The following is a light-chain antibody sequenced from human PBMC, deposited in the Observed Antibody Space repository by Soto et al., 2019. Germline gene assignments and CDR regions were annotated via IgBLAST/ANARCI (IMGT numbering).Light chain of an antibody. V-gene: IGKV3-11*01. CDR1: QSVSSY. Sequence: EIVLTQSPATLSLSPGERATLSCRASQSVSSYLAWYQQKPGQAPRLLIYDASNRATGIPARFCGSGSGTDFTLTISSLEPEDFAVYYCQQRSNWPPGFGPGTKVDIK. CDR2: DAS. CDR3: QQRSNWPPG. J-gene: IGKJ3*01.